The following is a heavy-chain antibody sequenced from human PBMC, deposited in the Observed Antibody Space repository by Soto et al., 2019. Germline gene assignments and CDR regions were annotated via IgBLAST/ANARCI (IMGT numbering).Heavy chain of an antibody. CDR1: GFTLSDYS. Sequence: QVQLVESGGGVVQPWKSLRLSCVASGFTLSDYSMQWVRQAPGKGLEWVAVISKDGNYEDYADSVKGRFTISRDNSKNALYLQMNTLSNEDTALYYCARDWGDTLAGPPLGYGMDVWGQGTTVNVSS. D-gene: IGHD3-9*01. CDR3: ARDWGDTLAGPPLGYGMDV. V-gene: IGHV3-30-3*01. CDR2: ISKDGNYE. J-gene: IGHJ6*02.